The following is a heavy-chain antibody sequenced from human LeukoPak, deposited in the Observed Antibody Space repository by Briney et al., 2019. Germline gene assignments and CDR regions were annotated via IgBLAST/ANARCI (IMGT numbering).Heavy chain of an antibody. Sequence: GESLKISCQASGYTFTTYWIGWVRQMPGRGLECMGIIYPDDSDTTYSPSFQGQVTISADKSFSTAYLQWSSLKASDTAIYYCARLGGDTYYFGSASYPNWYFDLWGRGTLVTVSS. CDR1: GYTFTTYW. J-gene: IGHJ2*01. V-gene: IGHV5-51*01. CDR2: IYPDDSDT. CDR3: ARLGGDTYYFGSASYPNWYFDL. D-gene: IGHD3-10*01.